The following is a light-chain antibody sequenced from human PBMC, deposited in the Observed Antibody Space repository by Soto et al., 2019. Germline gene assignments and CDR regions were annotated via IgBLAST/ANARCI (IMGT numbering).Light chain of an antibody. V-gene: IGKV3-11*01. CDR3: QQRHMWPIT. Sequence: EVVLTQSPVTLSLSPGERATLSCRASQSFRGLLAWYQQKPGQAPRLLIYDAYNRATGIPPRFSGSGSGKYFNLTISSLEPEDSAVYYCQQRHMWPITFGQGTRLEIK. CDR1: QSFRGL. J-gene: IGKJ5*01. CDR2: DAY.